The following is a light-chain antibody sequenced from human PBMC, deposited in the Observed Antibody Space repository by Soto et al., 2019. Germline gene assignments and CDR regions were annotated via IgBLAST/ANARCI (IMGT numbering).Light chain of an antibody. CDR1: QSIISW. V-gene: IGKV1-5*03. J-gene: IGKJ3*01. CDR2: KAS. CDR3: QQYNSYLCT. Sequence: DIQMTQSPATLSASVGDRVTITCRASQSIISWLAWYQQKPGKAPNLLIYKASTLQSGVSSRFSGSGSGTEFTLTISSLQPDDFATYYCQQYNSYLCTFGPGTKVDVK.